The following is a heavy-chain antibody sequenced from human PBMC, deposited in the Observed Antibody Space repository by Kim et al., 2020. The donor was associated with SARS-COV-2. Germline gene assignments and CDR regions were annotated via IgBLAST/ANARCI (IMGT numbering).Heavy chain of an antibody. V-gene: IGHV3-23*01. CDR2: INNGGDFT. J-gene: IGHJ4*02. Sequence: GGSLRLSCAAAGFSFTSYAMSWVRQAPGKGLEWVSTINNGGDFTHYADSVKGRFAISRDNSKSTLYLQMNSLRAEDTAVYYCAKRSATGTFYFDYWGQGT. CDR1: GFSFTSYA. CDR3: AKRSATGTFYFDY. D-gene: IGHD1-7*01.